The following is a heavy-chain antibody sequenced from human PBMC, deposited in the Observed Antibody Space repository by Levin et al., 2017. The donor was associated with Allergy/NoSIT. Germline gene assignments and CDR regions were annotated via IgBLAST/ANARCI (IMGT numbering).Heavy chain of an antibody. Sequence: GGSLRLSCAASGFTFSDYYMSWIRQAPGKGLEWVSYISSSGSTIYYADSVKGRFTISRDNAKNSLYLQMNSLRAEDTAVYYCARAAGYCSSTSRCYYYYGMDVWGQGTTVTVSS. CDR2: ISSSGSTI. CDR3: ARAAGYCSSTSRCYYYYGMDV. CDR1: GFTFSDYY. J-gene: IGHJ6*02. V-gene: IGHV3-11*01. D-gene: IGHD2-2*01.